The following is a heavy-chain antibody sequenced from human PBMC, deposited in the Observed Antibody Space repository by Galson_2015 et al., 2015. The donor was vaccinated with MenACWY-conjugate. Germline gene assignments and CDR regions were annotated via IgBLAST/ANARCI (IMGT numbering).Heavy chain of an antibody. CDR3: ARDHQDNWNEYYFDY. CDR1: GGSISSGGYY. CDR2: IYYSGST. D-gene: IGHD1-20*01. Sequence: TLSLTCTVSGGSISSGGYYWSWIRQHPGKGLEWIGYIYYSGSTYYNPSLKSRVTISVDTSKNQFSLKLSSVTAADTAVYYCARDHQDNWNEYYFDYWGQGTLVTVSS. V-gene: IGHV4-31*03. J-gene: IGHJ4*02.